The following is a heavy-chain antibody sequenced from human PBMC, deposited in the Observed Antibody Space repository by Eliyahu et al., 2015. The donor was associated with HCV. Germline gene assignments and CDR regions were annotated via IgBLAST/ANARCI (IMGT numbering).Heavy chain of an antibody. D-gene: IGHD1-26*01. CDR2: ISSSGNTI. CDR3: ARVPSSGSFPGGY. V-gene: IGHV3-48*03. Sequence: EVQLVESGGGLGQPGGSLRLSCVVSXFXFSSYEMNWVRQAPGKGLEWISYISSSGNTISYADSVKGRFTISRDNAKNSLYLQMNSLRAEDTAVYYCARVPSSGSFPGGYWGQGTLVTVSS. CDR1: XFXFSSYE. J-gene: IGHJ4*02.